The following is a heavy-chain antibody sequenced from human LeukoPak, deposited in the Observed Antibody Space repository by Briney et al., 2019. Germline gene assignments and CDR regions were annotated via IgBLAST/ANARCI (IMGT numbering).Heavy chain of an antibody. D-gene: IGHD6-19*01. Sequence: QTGGSLRLSCAASGFTFSSYEMNWVRQAPGKGLEWVSAISGSGGSTYYADSVKGRFTISRDNSKNTLYLQMNSLRAEDTAVYYCAKAGPVAGTSYYYYYMDVWGKGTTVTISS. V-gene: IGHV3-23*01. CDR1: GFTFSSYE. CDR3: AKAGPVAGTSYYYYYMDV. J-gene: IGHJ6*03. CDR2: ISGSGGST.